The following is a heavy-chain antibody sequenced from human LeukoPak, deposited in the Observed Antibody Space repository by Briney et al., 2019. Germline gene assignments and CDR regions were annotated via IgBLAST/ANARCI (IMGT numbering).Heavy chain of an antibody. D-gene: IGHD6-13*01. CDR2: IKQDGSEK. J-gene: IGHJ6*03. CDR3: AKYSSSWYSMRYYYYYMDV. Sequence: GGSLRLSCAASGITFSSYWMSWVRQAPGKGLEWVANIKQDGSEKYYVDSVKGRFTISRDNAKNSLYLQMNSLRAEDTAVYYCAKYSSSWYSMRYYYYYMDVWGKGTTVTISS. CDR1: GITFSSYW. V-gene: IGHV3-7*01.